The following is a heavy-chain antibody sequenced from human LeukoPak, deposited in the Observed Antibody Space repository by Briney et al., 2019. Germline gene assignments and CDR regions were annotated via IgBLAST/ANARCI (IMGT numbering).Heavy chain of an antibody. J-gene: IGHJ4*02. Sequence: SVKVSCKASGGTVSTYAISWVRQAPGQGLEWMGRIIPSFGTANSAQKFQGRVTITTDESTSTAYMELSSLRSEDTAVYYCARALPGYRSSWHFDYWGQGTLVTVSS. V-gene: IGHV1-69*05. CDR3: ARALPGYRSSWHFDY. CDR2: IIPSFGTA. CDR1: GGTVSTYA. D-gene: IGHD6-13*01.